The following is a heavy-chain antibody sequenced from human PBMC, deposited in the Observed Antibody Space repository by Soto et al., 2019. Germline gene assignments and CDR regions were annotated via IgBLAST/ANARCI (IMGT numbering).Heavy chain of an antibody. Sequence: VQLVESGGGLVQPGGSLRLSCAASGFTFSSYEMNWVRQAPGKGLEWVSYISSSGSTIYYADSVKGRFTISRDNAKNSLYLQMNSLRAEDTAVYYCARALLELTPLNWFDPWGQGTLVTVSS. V-gene: IGHV3-48*03. CDR2: ISSSGSTI. J-gene: IGHJ5*02. CDR3: ARALLELTPLNWFDP. D-gene: IGHD1-7*01. CDR1: GFTFSSYE.